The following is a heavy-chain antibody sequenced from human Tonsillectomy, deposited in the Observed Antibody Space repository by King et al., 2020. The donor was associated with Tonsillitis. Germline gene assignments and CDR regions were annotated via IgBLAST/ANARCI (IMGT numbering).Heavy chain of an antibody. CDR2: ISYDGSDK. J-gene: IGHJ6*02. D-gene: IGHD3-10*01. CDR3: AKVDLMVRGVIITERYYYGMDV. V-gene: IGHV3-30*18. Sequence: VQLVESGGGVVQPGRSLRLSCAASGFTFSNYGMHWVRQAPGKGLEWVAVISYDGSDKYYADSVKGRFTISRDNSKNTLYLQMNSLRAEDTAVYYCAKVDLMVRGVIITERYYYGMDVWGQGTTVTVSS. CDR1: GFTFSNYG.